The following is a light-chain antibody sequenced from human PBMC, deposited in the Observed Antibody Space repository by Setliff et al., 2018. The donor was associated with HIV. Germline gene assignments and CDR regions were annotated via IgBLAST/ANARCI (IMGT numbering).Light chain of an antibody. CDR2: DTD. Sequence: QAVVTQEPSLTVSPGGTLTLTCGSSSGTVTSSHRTYWFQQKSGQAPRTLIYDTDNKRSWTPARFTGSLLGGKAALTLSGAQFEDEAEYYCFLSYGGAGVFGGGTKVTVL. J-gene: IGLJ3*02. CDR1: SGTVTSSHR. CDR3: FLSYGGAGV. V-gene: IGLV7-46*01.